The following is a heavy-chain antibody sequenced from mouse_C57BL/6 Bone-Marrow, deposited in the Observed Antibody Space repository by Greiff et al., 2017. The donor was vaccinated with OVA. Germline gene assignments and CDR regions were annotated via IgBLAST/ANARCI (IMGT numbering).Heavy chain of an antibody. V-gene: IGHV5-9-1*02. CDR3: TRERDYDYEPVDYFDY. J-gene: IGHJ2*01. Sequence: EVQLVESGEGLVKPGGSLKLSCAASGFTFSSYAMSWVRQTPEKRLEWVAYISSGGDYIYYADTVKGRFTISRDNARNTLYLQMSSLKSEDTAMYYCTRERDYDYEPVDYFDYWGQGTTLTVSS. CDR2: ISSGGDYI. CDR1: GFTFSSYA. D-gene: IGHD2-4*01.